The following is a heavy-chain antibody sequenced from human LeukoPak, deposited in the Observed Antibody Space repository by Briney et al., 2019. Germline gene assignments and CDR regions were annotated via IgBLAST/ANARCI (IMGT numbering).Heavy chain of an antibody. CDR2: IKSKTDGGTT. V-gene: IGHV3-15*01. Sequence: GGSLRLSCAASGFTFSNAWMSWVRQAPGKGLEWVGRIKSKTDGGTTDYAAPVKGRFTISRDDSKNTLYLQMNSLKTKDTAVYYCTTELIYGSGSYYKGDYWGQGTLVTVSS. D-gene: IGHD3-10*01. CDR1: GFTFSNAW. J-gene: IGHJ4*02. CDR3: TTELIYGSGSYYKGDY.